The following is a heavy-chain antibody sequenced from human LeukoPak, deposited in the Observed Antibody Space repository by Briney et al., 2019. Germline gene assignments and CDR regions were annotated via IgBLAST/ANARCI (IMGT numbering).Heavy chain of an antibody. Sequence: GGSLRLSCAASGFTFSSYAMSWVRQAPGKGLEWVSAISGSGGSTYYADSVKGRFTISRDNSKNTLYLQMNSLRAEDTAVYYCARRLCSSTSCYWFDPWGQGTLVTVSS. V-gene: IGHV3-23*01. CDR3: ARRLCSSTSCYWFDP. D-gene: IGHD2-2*01. CDR1: GFTFSSYA. CDR2: ISGSGGST. J-gene: IGHJ5*02.